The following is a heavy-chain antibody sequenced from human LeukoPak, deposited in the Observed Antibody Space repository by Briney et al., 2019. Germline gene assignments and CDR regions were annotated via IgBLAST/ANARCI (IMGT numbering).Heavy chain of an antibody. J-gene: IGHJ4*02. Sequence: GGSLRLSCAASGFTFSTYWMTWVRQAPGKGLEWVANIKPDGSQIYYVDSVKGRFTISRDNAKNSLYLQMNSLRAEDTAVYYCAKGTRVVPAALDYWGQGTLVTVSS. V-gene: IGHV3-7*03. CDR2: IKPDGSQI. CDR3: AKGTRVVPAALDY. CDR1: GFTFSTYW. D-gene: IGHD2-2*01.